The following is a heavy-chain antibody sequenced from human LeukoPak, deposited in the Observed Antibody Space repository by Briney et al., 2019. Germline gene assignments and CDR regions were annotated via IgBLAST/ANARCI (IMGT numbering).Heavy chain of an antibody. CDR2: ISWNSGSI. J-gene: IGHJ6*02. CDR1: GFTFDDYA. CDR3: AKDIAPVLGPAAIDYYYYGMDV. Sequence: PGRSLRLSCAASGFTFDDYAMHWVRQAPGKGLEWVSGISWNSGSIGYADSVKGRFTISRDNAKNSLYLQMNSLRAEDTALYYCAKDIAPVLGPAAIDYYYYGMDVWGQGTTVTVSS. V-gene: IGHV3-9*01. D-gene: IGHD2-2*02.